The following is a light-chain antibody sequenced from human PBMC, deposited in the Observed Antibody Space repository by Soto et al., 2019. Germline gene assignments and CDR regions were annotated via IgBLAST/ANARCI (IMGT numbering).Light chain of an antibody. CDR1: QSVSSSY. V-gene: IGKV3-20*01. J-gene: IGKJ2*01. CDR2: GES. Sequence: EIVLTQSPGTLSLSPGERATLSCRASQSVSSSYLAWYQQKPGQAPRLLIYGESSRAPGIPDRFSGSGSGTDFTLTISRLEPEDFAVYYCQQYGSSPLGQGTKLEIK. CDR3: QQYGSSP.